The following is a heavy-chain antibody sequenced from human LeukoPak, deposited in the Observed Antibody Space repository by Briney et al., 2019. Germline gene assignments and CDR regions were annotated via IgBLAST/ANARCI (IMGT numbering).Heavy chain of an antibody. CDR2: INHSGST. CDR1: GGSFSGYY. V-gene: IGHV4-34*01. Sequence: PSETLSLTCAVYGGSFSGYYWSWIRQPPGKGLEWIGEINHSGSTNYNPSLKSRVTISVDTSKNQFSLKLSSVTAADTAVYYRARSGDGHYFDYWGQGTLVTVSS. D-gene: IGHD1-26*01. CDR3: ARSGDGHYFDY. J-gene: IGHJ4*02.